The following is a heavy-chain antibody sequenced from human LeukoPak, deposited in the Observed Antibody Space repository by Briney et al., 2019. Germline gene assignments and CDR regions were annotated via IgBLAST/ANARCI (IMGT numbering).Heavy chain of an antibody. J-gene: IGHJ4*02. CDR1: GGSLSDYS. D-gene: IGHD1-26*01. CDR2: INHSVNT. V-gene: IGHV4-34*01. CDR3: ARQGGSYYAIDD. Sequence: SETLSLTCSVYGGSLSDYSWSWIRQPPGKGLEFIGEINHSVNTNFNPSLKSRVTISVDTSKNQVSLRLSSVTDADTAVYYCARQGGSYYAIDDWGQGTLVTVSS.